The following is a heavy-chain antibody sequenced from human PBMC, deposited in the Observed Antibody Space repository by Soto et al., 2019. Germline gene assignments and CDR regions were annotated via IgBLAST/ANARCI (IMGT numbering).Heavy chain of an antibody. D-gene: IGHD3-3*01. CDR3: ASHYDMWSGYLSPVDY. CDR1: GYTFSDYY. Sequence: QVQLVESGGDLVKRGGSLRLSCAASGYTFSDYYMSWIRQAPGKGLEWISYIGTSSTKIYYADSVKGRFTISRDNAKNSLYLEMNSLRDEDTAVYYCASHYDMWSGYLSPVDYWGQGTLVTVSS. CDR2: IGTSSTKI. V-gene: IGHV3-11*01. J-gene: IGHJ4*02.